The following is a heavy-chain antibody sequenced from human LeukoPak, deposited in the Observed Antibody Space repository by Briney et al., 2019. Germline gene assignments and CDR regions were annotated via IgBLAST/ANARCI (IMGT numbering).Heavy chain of an antibody. CDR1: GVSVSRSDSY. D-gene: IGHD3-22*01. J-gene: IGHJ1*01. CDR2: IYYSGRT. Sequence: SETLFLTCSVSGVSVSRSDSYWDWIRQPPGKGLEWIGTIYYSGRTYYSPSLKSRVTMSVDPSNNQFSLNLRSVTAADTALYYCARRRYYDGSGYLEWGQGTLLSVSS. V-gene: IGHV4-39*01. CDR3: ARRRYYDGSGYLE.